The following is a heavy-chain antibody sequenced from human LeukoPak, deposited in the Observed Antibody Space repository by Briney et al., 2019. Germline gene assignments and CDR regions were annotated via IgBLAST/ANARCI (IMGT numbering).Heavy chain of an antibody. D-gene: IGHD5-12*01. CDR1: GGSISSSSYY. Sequence: SETLSLTCTVSGGSISSSSYYWGWVRQPPGRGLEWIVSIYYSGSTYYNPSLKSRVTISVDTSKNQFSLKLSSVTAADTAVYYCAREIVATRGAFDYWGQGTLVTVSS. J-gene: IGHJ4*02. CDR2: IYYSGST. CDR3: AREIVATRGAFDY. V-gene: IGHV4-39*07.